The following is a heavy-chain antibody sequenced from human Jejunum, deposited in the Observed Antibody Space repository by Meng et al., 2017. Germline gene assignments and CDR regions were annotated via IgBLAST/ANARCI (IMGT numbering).Heavy chain of an antibody. Sequence: QIQLQQSGPGLVKPSQTISLTCSISWEGVSSNSAGWNWIRQSPSRGLEWLGRTYYRSKWYIDYAVSVKSRITINPDTSKNQFSLHLNSVTPEDTAVYYCAGGGLVRSTRGYFDYWGQGTLVTVSS. D-gene: IGHD1-26*01. V-gene: IGHV6-1*01. CDR1: WEGVSSNSAG. CDR2: TYYRSKWYI. J-gene: IGHJ4*02. CDR3: AGGGLVRSTRGYFDY.